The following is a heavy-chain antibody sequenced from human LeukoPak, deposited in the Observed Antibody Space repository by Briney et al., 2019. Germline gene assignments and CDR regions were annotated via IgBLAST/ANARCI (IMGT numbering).Heavy chain of an antibody. D-gene: IGHD3-10*02. J-gene: IGHJ6*04. V-gene: IGHV3-21*01. Sequence: GGSLRLSCTASGFTFSTYNMNWVRQAPGKGLEWVSSISTGSSYIKYADSVKGRFTISRDNAKSSLYLQMNSLRAEDTAVYYCAELGITMIGGVWGKGTTVTISS. CDR3: AELGITMIGGV. CDR1: GFTFSTYN. CDR2: ISTGSSYI.